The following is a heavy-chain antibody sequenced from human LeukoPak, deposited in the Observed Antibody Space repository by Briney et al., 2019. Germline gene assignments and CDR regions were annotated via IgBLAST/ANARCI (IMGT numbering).Heavy chain of an antibody. Sequence: PSETLSLTCAVYGGSFSGYYWSWIRQPPGKGQEWIGEINHSGSTNYNPSLKSRVTISVDTSKNQFSLKLSSVTAADTTVYYCARGTPQYCSGGSCYSHWFDPWGQGTLVTVSS. CDR3: ARGTPQYCSGGSCYSHWFDP. J-gene: IGHJ5*02. D-gene: IGHD2-15*01. V-gene: IGHV4-34*01. CDR2: INHSGST. CDR1: GGSFSGYY.